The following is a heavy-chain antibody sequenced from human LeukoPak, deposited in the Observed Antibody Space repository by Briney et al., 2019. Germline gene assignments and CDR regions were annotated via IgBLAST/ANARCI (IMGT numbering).Heavy chain of an antibody. J-gene: IGHJ5*02. CDR3: ARASYYGSGNWFDP. CDR1: GGSISSGSYH. V-gene: IGHV4-61*02. Sequence: SETLSLTCTVSGGSISSGSYHWIWIRQPAGKGLESIGLIYTSGSTNYNPSLKSRVTMSVDTSKNQFSLKLSSVTASDTAVYYCARASYYGSGNWFDPWGQGTLVTVSS. D-gene: IGHD3-10*01. CDR2: IYTSGST.